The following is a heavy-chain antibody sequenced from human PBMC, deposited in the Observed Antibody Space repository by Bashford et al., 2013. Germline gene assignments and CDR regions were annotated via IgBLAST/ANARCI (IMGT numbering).Heavy chain of an antibody. D-gene: IGHD4-23*01. V-gene: IGHV1-69*13. CDR2: IIPIFGTA. CDR1: GGTFSSYA. CDR3: ARAGIRRKRSGGNWFDP. J-gene: IGHJ5*02. Sequence: SVKVSCKASGGTFSSYAISWVRQAPGQGLEWMGGIIPIFGTANYAQKFQGRVTITADESTSTAYMELSSLRSEDTAVYYCARAGIRRKRSGGNWFDPWGQGTLVTVSS.